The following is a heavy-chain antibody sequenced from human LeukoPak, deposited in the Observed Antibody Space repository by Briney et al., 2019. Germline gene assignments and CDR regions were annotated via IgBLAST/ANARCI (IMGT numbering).Heavy chain of an antibody. V-gene: IGHV1-18*01. CDR2: ISAYNGNT. J-gene: IGHJ4*02. Sequence: SVKVSCKASGYTFTSYGISWVRQAPGQGLEWMGWISAYNGNTNYAQKLQGRVTMTRDTSITTAYMELSGLTFDDTAVYYCVRENWYYDHWGQGTLVTVSS. CDR1: GYTFTSYG. D-gene: IGHD3-16*01. CDR3: VRENWYYDH.